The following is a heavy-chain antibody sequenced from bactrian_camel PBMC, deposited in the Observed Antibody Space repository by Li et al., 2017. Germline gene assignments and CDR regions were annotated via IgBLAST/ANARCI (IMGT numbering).Heavy chain of an antibody. CDR1: GFTFSYYW. CDR3: ALNPYVALAGRCDVGSIPAYNY. V-gene: IGHV3S1*01. Sequence: HVQLVESGGGLAQPGGSLRLSCATSGFTFSYYWMYWVRQAPKKGLEWVSTINTDGDTTNYSDSVKGRFTISQDDAEKMVYLQMNSLKPEDTAMYYCALNPYVALAGRCDVGSIPAYNYWGQGTQVTVS. J-gene: IGHJ4*01. D-gene: IGHD1*01. CDR2: INTDGDTT.